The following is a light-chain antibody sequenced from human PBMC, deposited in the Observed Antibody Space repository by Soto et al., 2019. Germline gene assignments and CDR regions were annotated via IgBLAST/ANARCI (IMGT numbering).Light chain of an antibody. CDR1: QSISSF. J-gene: IGKJ1*01. Sequence: DMQMTQSPSSLSTSVGDRVTISCRASQSISSFLNWFQQKPGKAPKLLIYAASSLQSGVPSRFSGSGSGTNFTLTIDSLQPEDFATYYCQQSYSIWWTFGQGTKVDIK. V-gene: IGKV1-39*01. CDR2: AAS. CDR3: QQSYSIWWT.